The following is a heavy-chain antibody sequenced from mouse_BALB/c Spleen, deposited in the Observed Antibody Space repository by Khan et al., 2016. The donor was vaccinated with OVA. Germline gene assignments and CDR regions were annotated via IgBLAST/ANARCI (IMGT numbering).Heavy chain of an antibody. Sequence: EVQLQQSGPELVKPGASVKMSCKASGYTFTDYYMKWVKQSQGKSLEWIGDINPDNGDTFYNQKFKGKATLTVDKSSSTAYLQLNSLTSEDSARYFCTRGLFDVWGEGTTVTVSA. V-gene: IGHV1-19*01. CDR3: TRGLFDV. CDR1: GYTFTDYY. CDR2: INPDNGDT. J-gene: IGHJ1*01.